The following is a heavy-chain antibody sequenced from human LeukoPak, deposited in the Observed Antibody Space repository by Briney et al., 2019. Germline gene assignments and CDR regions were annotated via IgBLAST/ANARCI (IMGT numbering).Heavy chain of an antibody. CDR2: IRYDGSNK. CDR3: AKDYVPYYDWIISNDAFDI. CDR1: GFTFSSYG. V-gene: IGHV3-30*02. D-gene: IGHD3-22*01. J-gene: IGHJ3*02. Sequence: GRSLRLSCAASGFTFSSYGMHWVRQAPGKGLEWVAFIRYDGSNKYYADSVKGRFTISRDNSKNTLYLQMNSLRAEDTAVYYCAKDYVPYYDWIISNDAFDIWGQGTMVTVSS.